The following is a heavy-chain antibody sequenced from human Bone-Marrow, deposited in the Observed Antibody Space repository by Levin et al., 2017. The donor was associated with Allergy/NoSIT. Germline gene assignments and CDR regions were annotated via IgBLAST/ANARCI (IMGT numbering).Heavy chain of an antibody. V-gene: IGHV1-69*13. Sequence: ASVKVSCKASGGSLNNYAINWVRQAPGQGLEWMGGIIPSFGATNYAQTFQDRVTITADESTNRAYMELRGLRSEDTAVYYCARGVRFLEWLSNPRHYYYYGMDDWGQGTTVTVSS. D-gene: IGHD3-3*01. CDR3: ARGVRFLEWLSNPRHYYYYGMDD. CDR1: GGSLNNYA. CDR2: IIPSFGAT. J-gene: IGHJ6*02.